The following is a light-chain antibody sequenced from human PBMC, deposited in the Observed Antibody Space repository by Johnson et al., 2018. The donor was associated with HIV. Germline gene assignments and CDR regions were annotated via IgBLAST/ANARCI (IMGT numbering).Light chain of an antibody. CDR3: GTLHISLSAYV. J-gene: IGLJ1*01. CDR1: SSTSGNNY. V-gene: IGLV1-51*02. CDR2: ENN. Sequence: SVMSQPPSVTAAPGQKVTISCSGSSSTSGNNYVSWYQHLPRPTTRLLIDENNKRPSGIPDRFSGSKSGPSATLGITGLQTGDEADYYSGTLHISLSAYVFGTGPKVTVL.